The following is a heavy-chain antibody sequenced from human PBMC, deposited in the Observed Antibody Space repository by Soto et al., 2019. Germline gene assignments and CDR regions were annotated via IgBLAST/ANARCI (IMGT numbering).Heavy chain of an antibody. J-gene: IGHJ6*02. Sequence: QMQLQESGPGLVNPSQTLSLTCTVSGGSVSNGDYYWSWIRQPPGKGLEWIGYIFYSGSAHYNPSLTSRVTISLDTFQSHFSLKPSAVTAADTAVYYCARVCNGNDGLLGHDRHYGMDVWGQGTTVTVSS. CDR1: GGSVSNGDYY. V-gene: IGHV4-30-4*01. CDR3: ARVCNGNDGLLGHDRHYGMDV. D-gene: IGHD1-20*01. CDR2: IFYSGSA.